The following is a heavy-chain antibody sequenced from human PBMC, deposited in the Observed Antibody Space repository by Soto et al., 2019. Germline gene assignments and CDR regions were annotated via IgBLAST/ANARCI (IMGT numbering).Heavy chain of an antibody. J-gene: IGHJ4*02. CDR1: GGTFSSYA. D-gene: IGHD3-22*01. CDR3: ARGGLLYYDSSDYFDY. Sequence: SVKVSCKASGGTFSSYAISWVRQAPGQGLEWMGGIIPIFGTANYAQKFQGRVTITADESTSTAYMELSSLRSEDTAVYYCARGGLLYYDSSDYFDYWGQGTLVTVSS. V-gene: IGHV1-69*13. CDR2: IIPIFGTA.